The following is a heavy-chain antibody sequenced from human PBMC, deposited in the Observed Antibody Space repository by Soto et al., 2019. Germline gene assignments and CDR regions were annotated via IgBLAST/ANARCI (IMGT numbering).Heavy chain of an antibody. Sequence: ASVKVGCKASGYTFTGDYMHWVRQAPGQGLEWMGIINPSGGSTSYAQKFQGRVTMTRDTSTSTVYMELRSMRYEDKDVYYCARDGKRVIKYSSGWWEGSAFNIWG. J-gene: IGHJ3*02. D-gene: IGHD6-19*01. CDR3: ARDGKRVIKYSSGWWEGSAFNI. CDR2: INPSGGST. CDR1: GYTFTGDY. V-gene: IGHV1-46*01.